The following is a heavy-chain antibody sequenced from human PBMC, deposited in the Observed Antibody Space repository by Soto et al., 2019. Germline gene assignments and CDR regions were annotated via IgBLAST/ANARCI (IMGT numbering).Heavy chain of an antibody. Sequence: QITLKESGPTLVKPTQTLTLTCTFSGFSLNTRGVGVGWIRKPPGKALEWLALISWDGDKRYRQSLKSRLTVTNDTSENQGVLKMTNLDPVDTATYYCAHKRGDLLCGHYYIHFWGRGTLVTFSS. J-gene: IGHJ4*02. CDR2: ISWDGDK. V-gene: IGHV2-5*02. CDR3: AHKRGDLLCGHYYIHF. CDR1: GFSLNTRGVG. D-gene: IGHD3-9*01.